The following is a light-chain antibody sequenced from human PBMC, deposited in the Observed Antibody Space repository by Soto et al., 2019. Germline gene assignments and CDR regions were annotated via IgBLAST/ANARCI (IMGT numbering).Light chain of an antibody. CDR1: SSDVGSYNR. V-gene: IGLV2-18*01. CDR2: EVS. J-gene: IGLJ2*01. Sequence: QSALTQPPSVSGSPGQSVTISCTGTSSDVGSYNRVSWYQQPPGTAPKLMIYEVSNRPSGVPDRFSGSKSGNTASLTISGLQAEAEDDYYCSLCTSSSTFDVVFGGGTKLTVL. CDR3: SLCTSSSTFDVV.